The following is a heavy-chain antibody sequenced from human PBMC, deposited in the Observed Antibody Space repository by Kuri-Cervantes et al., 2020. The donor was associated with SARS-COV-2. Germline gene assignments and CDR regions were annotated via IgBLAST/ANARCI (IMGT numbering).Heavy chain of an antibody. D-gene: IGHD3-3*01. CDR3: ARAVRFLEWLPGDYFDY. CDR1: GFTFSSYA. CDR2: ISGSGGST. V-gene: IGHV3-23*01. J-gene: IGHJ4*02. Sequence: GGSLRLSCAASGFTFSSYAMSWVRQAPGKGLEWVSAISGSGGSTYYADSVKGRFTISRDNSKSTLYLQMNSLRAEDTAVYYCARAVRFLEWLPGDYFDYWGQGTLVTVSS.